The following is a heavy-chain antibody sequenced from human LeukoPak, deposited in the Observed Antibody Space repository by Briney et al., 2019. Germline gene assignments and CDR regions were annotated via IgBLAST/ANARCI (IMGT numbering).Heavy chain of an antibody. J-gene: IGHJ3*02. D-gene: IGHD5-18*01. CDR2: IYPGDSDT. Sequence: ASVKISCKGSGYSFTSYWIGWVRQMPGQGLEWMGIIYPGDSDTRYSPTFQGQVTISADKSISTAYLQWSSLKASDTAMYYCARSGYSYGYDAFDIWGQGTMVTVSS. V-gene: IGHV5-51*01. CDR1: GYSFTSYW. CDR3: ARSGYSYGYDAFDI.